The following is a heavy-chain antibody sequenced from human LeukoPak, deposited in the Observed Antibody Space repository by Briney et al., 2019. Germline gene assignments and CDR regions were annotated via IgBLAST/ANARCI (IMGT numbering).Heavy chain of an antibody. V-gene: IGHV4-34*01. CDR3: AGELITIFGVVPIFDY. Sequence: SETLSLTCAVYGGSFSGYYWSWIRQPPGKGLEWIGGINHSGSTNYNPSLRSRVTISVDTSKNQFSLKLSSVTAADTAVYYCAGELITIFGVVPIFDYWGQGTLVTVSS. D-gene: IGHD3-3*01. J-gene: IGHJ4*02. CDR1: GGSFSGYY. CDR2: INHSGST.